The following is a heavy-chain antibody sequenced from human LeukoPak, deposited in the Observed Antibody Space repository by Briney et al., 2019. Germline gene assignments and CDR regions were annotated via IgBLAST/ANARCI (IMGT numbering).Heavy chain of an antibody. CDR2: INSDGSST. J-gene: IGHJ3*02. CDR3: AREGYSEDAFDI. Sequence: GGSLRLSCAASGFTFSSYGMHWVRQAPGKGLVWVSRINSDGSSTSYADSVKGRFTISRDNAKNTLYLQMNSLRAEDTAVYYCAREGYSEDAFDIWGQGTMVTVSS. V-gene: IGHV3-74*01. D-gene: IGHD4-11*01. CDR1: GFTFSSYG.